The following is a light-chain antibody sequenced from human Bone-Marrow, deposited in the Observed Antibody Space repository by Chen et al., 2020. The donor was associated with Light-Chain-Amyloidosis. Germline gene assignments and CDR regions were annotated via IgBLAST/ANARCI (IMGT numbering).Light chain of an antibody. CDR2: EVT. CDR3: SSYTITNTLV. J-gene: IGLJ1*01. V-gene: IGLV2-14*01. Sequence: QSALTQPASVSGSPGQSITISCTGTSSDVGGDNHVSWYQQHPDKAPKLMIYEVTNRPSWVPERFSGYKSDNTASLTISGLQTEDEADYFCSSYTITNTLVFGSGTRVTVL. CDR1: SSDVGGDNH.